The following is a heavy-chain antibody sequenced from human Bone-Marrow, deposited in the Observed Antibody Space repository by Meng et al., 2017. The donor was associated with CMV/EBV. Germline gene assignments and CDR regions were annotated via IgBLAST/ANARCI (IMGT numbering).Heavy chain of an antibody. V-gene: IGHV4-61*01. CDR1: GGSVSSGLYY. J-gene: IGHJ3*02. Sequence: SETLSLTCAVSGGSVSSGLYYWTWLRQPPGKGLEWIGYISYIVSTNYNPSLKSRVTISVDTSKNQFSLKLSSVTAADTAVYYCARDILEHNAFDMWGQGTMVTVSS. CDR2: ISYIVST. CDR3: ARDILEHNAFDM. D-gene: IGHD1/OR15-1a*01.